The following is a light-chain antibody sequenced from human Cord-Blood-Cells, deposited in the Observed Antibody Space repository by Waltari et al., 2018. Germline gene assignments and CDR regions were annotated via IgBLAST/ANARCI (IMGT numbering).Light chain of an antibody. Sequence: QPALTHPPSVSGPPGQSIPIPCPGTRSDVGGYKHFSWYQQHPGKAPNLMIYDVSNRPSGVSNRFSGSKSGNTASLTISGLQAEDEADYYCSSYTSSSTWVFGGGTKLTVL. CDR1: RSDVGGYKH. J-gene: IGLJ3*02. V-gene: IGLV2-14*01. CDR2: DVS. CDR3: SSYTSSSTWV.